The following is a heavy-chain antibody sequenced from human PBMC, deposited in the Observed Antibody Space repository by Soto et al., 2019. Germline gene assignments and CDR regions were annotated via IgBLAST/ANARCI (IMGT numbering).Heavy chain of an antibody. CDR3: ARVALSGAPRKYSDY. Sequence: EVQLVESGGGLVQPGGSLRLSCAASGFTFSDHYMDWVRQAPGKGLEWVGRTRNKANSYSTEDAAAVKGRFTIARDDSKNSLYLPMNSLKTEDTAVYYCARVALSGAPRKYSDYWGQGTLVTVSS. CDR1: GFTFSDHY. V-gene: IGHV3-72*01. D-gene: IGHD4-17*01. CDR2: TRNKANSYST. J-gene: IGHJ4*02.